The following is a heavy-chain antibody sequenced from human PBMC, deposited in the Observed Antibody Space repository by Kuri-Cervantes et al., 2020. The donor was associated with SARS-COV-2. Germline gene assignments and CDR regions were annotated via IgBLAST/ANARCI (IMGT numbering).Heavy chain of an antibody. D-gene: IGHD3-22*01. CDR2: ISYDGSNK. CDR1: GFNFSSYA. V-gene: IGHV3-30*18. J-gene: IGHJ4*02. Sequence: GESLKISCAASGFNFSSYAMSWVRQAPGKGLEWVAVISYDGSNKYYADSGKGRFTISRDNSKNTLYLQMNSLRAEDTAVYYCAKDLPHDSSGYYYYREGAFDYWGQGTRVTVSS. CDR3: AKDLPHDSSGYYYYREGAFDY.